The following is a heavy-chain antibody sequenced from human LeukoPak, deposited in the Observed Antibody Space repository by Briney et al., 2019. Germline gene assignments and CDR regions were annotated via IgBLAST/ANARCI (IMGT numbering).Heavy chain of an antibody. CDR1: GFTFSSYW. CDR2: ISYDGSDK. Sequence: PGGSLRLSCAASGFTFSSYWMSWVRQAPGKGLEWVAVISYDGSDKYYADSVKGRFTISRDNSKNTLYLQMNSLRAEDTAVYYCARDQGGYTYGYLFDSWGQGTQVTVSS. V-gene: IGHV3-30*03. J-gene: IGHJ4*02. D-gene: IGHD5-18*01. CDR3: ARDQGGYTYGYLFDS.